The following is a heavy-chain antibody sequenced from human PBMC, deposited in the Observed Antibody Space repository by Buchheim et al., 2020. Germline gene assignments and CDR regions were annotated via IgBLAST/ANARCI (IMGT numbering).Heavy chain of an antibody. V-gene: IGHV3-23*01. CDR1: GFTFTSYA. D-gene: IGHD1-1*01. CDR3: AKGSGNNNWYVWFDP. CDR2: ISAGGDNI. Sequence: EVQLLESGGGLVQPGGSLRLSCAASGFTFTSYAMTWVRQAPGKGLEWVSSISAGGDNIYYADSVKGRFTISRDNFKNTLFLQMNSLRAEDTAVYYCAKGSGNNNWYVWFDPWGQGTL. J-gene: IGHJ5*02.